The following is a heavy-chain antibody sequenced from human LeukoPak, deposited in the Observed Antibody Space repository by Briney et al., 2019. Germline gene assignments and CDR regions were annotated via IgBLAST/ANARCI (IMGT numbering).Heavy chain of an antibody. V-gene: IGHV3-23*01. Sequence: GGSLRLSCAASGFTFGSYAMSWVRQAPGKGLEWVSTISGSGGSPYYADSVKGRFTISRDNSKNTLYLQMNSLRAEDTAVYYCAKSRPVYYGSGSYYLNPFDSWGQGTLVTVSS. D-gene: IGHD3-10*01. CDR3: AKSRPVYYGSGSYYLNPFDS. CDR2: ISGSGGSP. J-gene: IGHJ4*02. CDR1: GFTFGSYA.